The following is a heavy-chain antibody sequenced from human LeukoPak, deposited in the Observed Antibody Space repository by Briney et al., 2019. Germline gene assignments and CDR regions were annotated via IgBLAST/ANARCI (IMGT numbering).Heavy chain of an antibody. J-gene: IGHJ4*02. CDR2: TFSSGPT. CDR3: ARRSRDGDFLDY. V-gene: IGHV4-59*08. CDR1: GGSMRGYY. D-gene: IGHD5-24*01. Sequence: KPSETLSLTCIVSGGSMRGYYWSWLRQPPGKGLEWIVHTFSSGPTTYNPSLKSRVTISVDTSRSQFSLNLSSVTAADTAVYYCARRSRDGDFLDYWGQGTLVTVSS.